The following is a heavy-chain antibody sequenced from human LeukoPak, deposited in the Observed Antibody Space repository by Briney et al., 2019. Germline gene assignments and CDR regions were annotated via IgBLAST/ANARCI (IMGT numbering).Heavy chain of an antibody. Sequence: ASVKVSCKASGYTFTGYYMHWVRQAPGQGLEWMGWIKVNSGGTNYAQKFQGRFTMTRDTSISTAYMELSRLRSDDTAVYYCARGDAPTYYYDTSGYSVGDYWGQGSMVTVSS. CDR1: GYTFTGYY. D-gene: IGHD3-22*01. J-gene: IGHJ4*02. V-gene: IGHV1-2*02. CDR2: IKVNSGGT. CDR3: ARGDAPTYYYDTSGYSVGDY.